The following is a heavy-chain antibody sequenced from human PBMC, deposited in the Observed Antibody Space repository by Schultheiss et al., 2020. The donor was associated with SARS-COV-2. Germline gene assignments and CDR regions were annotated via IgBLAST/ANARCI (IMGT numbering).Heavy chain of an antibody. D-gene: IGHD3-10*01. CDR2: ISAYNGNT. J-gene: IGHJ5*02. V-gene: IGHV1-18*01. Sequence: GESLKISCKASGYTFTSYGISWVRQAPGQGLEWMGWISAYNGNTNYAQKLQGRVTMTTDTSTSTAYMELRSLRSDDTAVYYCARHRHYYGSGSYYSNWGNWFDPWGQGTLVTVSS. CDR1: GYTFTSYG. CDR3: ARHRHYYGSGSYYSNWGNWFDP.